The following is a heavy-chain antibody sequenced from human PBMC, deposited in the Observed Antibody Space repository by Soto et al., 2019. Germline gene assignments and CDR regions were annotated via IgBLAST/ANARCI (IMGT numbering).Heavy chain of an antibody. J-gene: IGHJ5*02. CDR3: ERETNDSSGYWFDP. D-gene: IGHD3-22*01. CDR2: IDSNGGT. V-gene: IGHV4-4*08. CDR1: DDSSSNYK. Sequence: PSETLSLTCTVSDDSSSNYKWSWIRQPPGRRLEWIGYIDSNGGTSYNPSLQSRVTISIDTSTKQFFLKLSSVTAADTAVYYCERETNDSSGYWFDPWGQGTLVTVSS.